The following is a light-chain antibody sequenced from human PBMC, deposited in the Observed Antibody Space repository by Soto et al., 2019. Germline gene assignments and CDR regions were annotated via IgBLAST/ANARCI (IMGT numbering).Light chain of an antibody. CDR3: QQYNNWPRT. CDR2: GAS. J-gene: IGKJ1*01. V-gene: IGKV3-15*01. CDR1: QSVSSD. Sequence: EIGMTQSPATLSVSKRERATLSCRASQSVSSDLAWYHQKPGQAPRLLIYGASTRATGIPARFSGSGSGTEFTLTINSLQSEDFAVYYCQQYNNWPRTFGQGTKVDIK.